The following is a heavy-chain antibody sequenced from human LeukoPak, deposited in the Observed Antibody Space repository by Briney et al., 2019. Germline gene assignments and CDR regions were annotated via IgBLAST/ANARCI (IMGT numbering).Heavy chain of an antibody. Sequence: PSETLSLTCTVSGYSINSGCNWAWIRQPPGKVLEWIGSIYHSGSAYYNPSLKSRVTISVDTSKNQFSLKLSSVTAADTAVYYCVRYCSSTTCYTRAVDYWGQGTLVTVSS. CDR2: IYHSGSA. CDR1: GYSINSGCN. J-gene: IGHJ4*02. V-gene: IGHV4-38-2*02. CDR3: VRYCSSTTCYTRAVDY. D-gene: IGHD2-2*02.